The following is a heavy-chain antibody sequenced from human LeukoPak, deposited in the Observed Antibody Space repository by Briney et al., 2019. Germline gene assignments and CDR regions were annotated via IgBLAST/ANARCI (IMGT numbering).Heavy chain of an antibody. V-gene: IGHV4-4*07. J-gene: IGHJ4*02. CDR1: GGSINTYY. Sequence: SETLSLTCTVSGGSINTYYWSWIRQSAGKGLEWIGRIYPSGSTNYNPSLRSRVTMSVDTSEKQFSLKLSSVTAADTAVYYCARDRYGGIIDYWGQGTLVTVSS. D-gene: IGHD1-1*01. CDR2: IYPSGST. CDR3: ARDRYGGIIDY.